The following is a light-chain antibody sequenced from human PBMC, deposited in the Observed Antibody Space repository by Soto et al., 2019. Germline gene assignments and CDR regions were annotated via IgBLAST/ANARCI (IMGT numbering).Light chain of an antibody. CDR3: QQYNNWSPVT. CDR2: GAS. J-gene: IGKJ3*01. CDR1: QSVSSN. V-gene: IGKV3-15*01. Sequence: EIVMTQSPATLSVSPGERATLSCRASQSVSSNLAWYQQKPGQAPRLLIYGASTRATGIPARFSGSGSGTEFTLTISSLQSEDFAVYYCQQYNNWSPVTFCPGTKVDIK.